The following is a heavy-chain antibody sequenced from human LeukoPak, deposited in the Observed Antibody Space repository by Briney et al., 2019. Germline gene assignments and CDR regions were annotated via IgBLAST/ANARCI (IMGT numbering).Heavy chain of an antibody. J-gene: IGHJ4*02. Sequence: PSETLSLTCAVYGGSFSGYYWSWIRQPPGKGLEWIGDINHSGSTNYNPSLKSRVTISVDTSKNQFSLKLSSVTAADTAVYYCARTPGYSSGWYRYYFDYWGQGTLVTVSS. V-gene: IGHV4-34*01. CDR1: GGSFSGYY. CDR3: ARTPGYSSGWYRYYFDY. CDR2: INHSGST. D-gene: IGHD6-19*01.